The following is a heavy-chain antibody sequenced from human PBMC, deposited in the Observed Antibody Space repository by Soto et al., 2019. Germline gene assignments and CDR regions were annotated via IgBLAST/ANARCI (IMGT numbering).Heavy chain of an antibody. CDR2: IYPGDSDT. J-gene: IGHJ6*03. CDR3: ARQRWCGEEGDYMDV. Sequence: GESLKISCKGSGYSFTSYWIGWVRQMPVKGLEWMGIIYPGDSDTRYSPSFQGQVTISADKSISTAYLQWSSLKASDTAMYYCARQRWCGEEGDYMDVWGKGTTVTVSS. CDR1: GYSFTSYW. V-gene: IGHV5-51*01. D-gene: IGHD3-10*01.